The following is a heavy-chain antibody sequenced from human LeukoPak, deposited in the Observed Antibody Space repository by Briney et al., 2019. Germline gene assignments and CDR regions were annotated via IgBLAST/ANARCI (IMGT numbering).Heavy chain of an antibody. CDR1: GFTFSGSA. J-gene: IGHJ4*02. CDR3: TRHLSDS. CDR2: IRSKVNNYAT. V-gene: IGHV3-73*01. Sequence: PGGSLKLSCAASGFTFSGSAMHWVRQASGKGLEWVGRIRSKVNNYATEYAASVKGRFTISRVDSQNTAYLQMNSLNTEDTAVYYCTRHLSDSWGQGTLVTVSS.